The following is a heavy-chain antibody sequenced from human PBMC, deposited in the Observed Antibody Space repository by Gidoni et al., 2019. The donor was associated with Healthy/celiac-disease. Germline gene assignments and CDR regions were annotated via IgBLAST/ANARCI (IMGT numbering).Heavy chain of an antibody. CDR1: GVSITSGDCS. Sequence: QVQLQESGPGLVKPSQTLSLTCAVSGVSITSGDCSWRWIRQPPGKGLELIGYICNSGSTYYNPSLRSRVTISVDTSKNQFSLNLSAVTAADTAVYYCARRPDYSKSTLGWIDYWGQGTLVAVSS. V-gene: IGHV4-30-4*07. D-gene: IGHD4-4*01. J-gene: IGHJ4*02. CDR3: ARRPDYSKSTLGWIDY. CDR2: ICNSGST.